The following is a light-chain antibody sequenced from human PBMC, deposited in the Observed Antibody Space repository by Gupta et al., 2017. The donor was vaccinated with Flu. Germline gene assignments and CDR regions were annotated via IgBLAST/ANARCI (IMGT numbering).Light chain of an antibody. V-gene: IGLV4-69*01. Sequence: QLVLTQSPSASASLGAAVKHTRTLSSGHSSYAIAWHQQQPEKGPRDLMKLNSDGSHSKGDGIPDRFSGSSSGAERYLTISSLQSEDEADYYCQTWGTSIVVFGGGTKLTVL. J-gene: IGLJ2*01. CDR1: SGHSSYA. CDR3: QTWGTSIVV. CDR2: LNSDGSH.